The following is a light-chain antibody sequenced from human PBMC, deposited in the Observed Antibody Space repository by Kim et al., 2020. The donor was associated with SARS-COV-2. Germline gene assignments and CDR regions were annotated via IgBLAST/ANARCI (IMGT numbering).Light chain of an antibody. CDR2: LGS. CDR3: MQALQTPIT. Sequence: DIVMTQSPLSLPVTPGEPASISCRSSQSLLHSNGYNYLDWYLQKPGQSPQLLIYLGSNRASGVPDRFSGSGSGTDFTLKISRVEAEDVGDYYCMQALQTPITFGQETRLEIK. CDR1: QSLLHSNGYNY. J-gene: IGKJ5*01. V-gene: IGKV2-28*01.